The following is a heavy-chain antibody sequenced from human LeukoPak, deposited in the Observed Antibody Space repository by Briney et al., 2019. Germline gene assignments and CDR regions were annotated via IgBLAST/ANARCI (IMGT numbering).Heavy chain of an antibody. CDR1: GLSVSSNF. D-gene: IGHD6-19*01. CDR2: IYSDGTT. J-gene: IGHJ4*02. V-gene: IGHV3-53*01. CDR3: ARAGRGWYREQGYFDY. Sequence: GGSLRLSCAASGLSVSSNFITWVRQAPGKGPEWVSVIYSDGTTYYADSLKGRFTTSRDTSKNTVFLQMSSLRDEDTAVYYCARAGRGWYREQGYFDYWGQGTLVTVSS.